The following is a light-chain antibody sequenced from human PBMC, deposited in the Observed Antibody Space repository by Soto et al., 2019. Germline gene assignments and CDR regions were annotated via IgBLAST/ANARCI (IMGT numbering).Light chain of an antibody. CDR2: GAS. CDR1: QSISRY. J-gene: IGKJ4*01. V-gene: IGKV1-39*01. Sequence: DIQMTQSPSSVSASVGDRVTISCRASQSISRYLNWYQQKPGKAPKXMIYGASSLQSGVPSRFSGSGSGTDFTLTISSLQPEDVATYYCQQSYSTPLTLGGGTKVDIK. CDR3: QQSYSTPLT.